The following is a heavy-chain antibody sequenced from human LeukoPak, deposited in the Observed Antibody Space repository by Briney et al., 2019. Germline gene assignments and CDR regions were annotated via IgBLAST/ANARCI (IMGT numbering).Heavy chain of an antibody. V-gene: IGHV4-4*07. CDR1: GGSISSYY. Sequence: SETLSLTCTVSGGSISSYYWSWIRQPAGKGLEWIGRIYTSGSTNYNPSLKSRVTMSVDTSKNQFSLKLSSVTAADTAVYYCARTNYLVATITRYYYYYMDVWGKGTTVTVSS. J-gene: IGHJ6*03. CDR3: ARTNYLVATITRYYYYYMDV. D-gene: IGHD5-12*01. CDR2: IYTSGST.